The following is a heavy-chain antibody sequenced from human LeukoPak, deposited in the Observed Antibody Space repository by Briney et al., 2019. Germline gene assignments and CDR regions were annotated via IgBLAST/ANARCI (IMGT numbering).Heavy chain of an antibody. CDR1: GFTFSSYG. Sequence: GGSLRLSCAASGFTFSSYGMSWGRQAPGKGLEWVSAISGSGSSTYYADSVKGRFTISRDNSKNTLYLQMNSLRAEDTAVYYCATSGGSYWSWGQGTLVTVSS. D-gene: IGHD1-26*01. V-gene: IGHV3-23*01. CDR2: ISGSGSST. CDR3: ATSGGSYWS. J-gene: IGHJ5*02.